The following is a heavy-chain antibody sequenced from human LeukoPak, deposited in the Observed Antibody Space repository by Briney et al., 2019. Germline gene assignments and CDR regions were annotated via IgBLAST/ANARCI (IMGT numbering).Heavy chain of an antibody. CDR2: IIPIFGTA. J-gene: IGHJ4*02. CDR1: GGTFSSYA. Sequence: ASVKVSCKASGGTFSSYAISWVRQAPGQGLEWMGGIIPIFGTANYAQKFQGRVTITADESTSTAYMELSSLRSEDTAVYYCARAQGDFWSGYYHYFDYWGQGTLVTVSS. V-gene: IGHV1-69*13. D-gene: IGHD3-3*01. CDR3: ARAQGDFWSGYYHYFDY.